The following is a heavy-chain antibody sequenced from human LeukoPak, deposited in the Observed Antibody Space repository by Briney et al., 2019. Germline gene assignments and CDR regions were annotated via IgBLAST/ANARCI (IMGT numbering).Heavy chain of an antibody. V-gene: IGHV3-48*03. Sequence: PGGSLRLSCAASGFIFSTYEMNWVRQAPGKGLEWVSYISTSGSNIYYADSVKGRFTISRDNAKNSLSLQMNSLRAEDTAVYYCARSGIKMVRGLIIKSPYHMDVWGKGTTVTVSS. CDR2: ISTSGSNI. CDR1: GFIFSTYE. J-gene: IGHJ6*03. CDR3: ARSGIKMVRGLIIKSPYHMDV. D-gene: IGHD3-10*01.